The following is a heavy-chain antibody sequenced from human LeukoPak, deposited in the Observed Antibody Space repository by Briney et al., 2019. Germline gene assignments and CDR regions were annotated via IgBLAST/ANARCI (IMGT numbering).Heavy chain of an antibody. CDR2: IYTSGST. Sequence: PSETLSLTCTVSGGSISSGSYYWSWIRQPAGKGLEWIGRIYTSGSTNYNPSLKSRVTISVDTSKNQFSLKLSSVTAADTAVYYCARYGSGSSGLDYWGQGTLVTVSS. CDR1: GGSISSGSYY. J-gene: IGHJ4*02. D-gene: IGHD3-10*01. CDR3: ARYGSGSSGLDY. V-gene: IGHV4-61*02.